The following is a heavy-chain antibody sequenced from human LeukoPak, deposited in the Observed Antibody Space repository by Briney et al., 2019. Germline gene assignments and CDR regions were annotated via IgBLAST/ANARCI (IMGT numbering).Heavy chain of an antibody. J-gene: IGHJ3*02. D-gene: IGHD3-9*01. Sequence: ASVKVSCKASGYTFTSYYMHWVRQAPGQGLEWMGIISPSGGSTSYAQKFQGRVTMTRDTSTSTVYMELSSLRSEDTAVYYCATDDILTGYYPGFDAFDIWGQGTMVTVSS. CDR1: GYTFTSYY. CDR3: ATDDILTGYYPGFDAFDI. V-gene: IGHV1-46*01. CDR2: ISPSGGST.